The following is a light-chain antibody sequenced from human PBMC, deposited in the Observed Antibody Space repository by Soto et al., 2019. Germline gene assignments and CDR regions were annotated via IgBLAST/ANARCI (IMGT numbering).Light chain of an antibody. CDR1: QSVLYSSNNKXX. V-gene: IGKV4-1*01. J-gene: IGKJ1*01. Sequence: DIVMTQSPDSLAVSLGERATINFKSSQSVLYSSNNKXXXXWYQQKPGQPPKLLIYWASTRESGVPDRFSGSGSGTDFTLTISSLQSEDFAVYYCQPYNDWPSWTFGQGTKVDIK. CDR2: WAS. CDR3: QPYNDWPSWT.